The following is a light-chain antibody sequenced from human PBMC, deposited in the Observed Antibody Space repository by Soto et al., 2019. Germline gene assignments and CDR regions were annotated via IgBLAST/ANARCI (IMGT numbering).Light chain of an antibody. CDR2: DVS. CDR3: SSYTSSSTL. Sequence: QSVLTQLASVSGSPGQSITISCTGTSSDVGGYNYVSWYQQHPGKAPKLMIYDVSNRPSGVSNRFSGSKSGNTASLTISGLQAEDEDDYYCSSYTSSSTLFGTGTEVTVL. V-gene: IGLV2-14*01. CDR1: SSDVGGYNY. J-gene: IGLJ1*01.